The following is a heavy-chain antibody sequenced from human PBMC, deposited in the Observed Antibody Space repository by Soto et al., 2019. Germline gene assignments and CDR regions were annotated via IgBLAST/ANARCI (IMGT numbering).Heavy chain of an antibody. Sequence: QVQLVQSGAEVKKPGASVKVSCKASGYTFTHYYIHWVRQAPGQGLEWMGIINPNGGSTTYAQKFRAGVTMTTDTSTSTVYMELSSLRSEDSAVYYCATAVNSAMAFDYWGQGTLVTVSS. V-gene: IGHV1-46*01. CDR1: GYTFTHYY. D-gene: IGHD5-18*01. CDR3: ATAVNSAMAFDY. CDR2: INPNGGST. J-gene: IGHJ4*02.